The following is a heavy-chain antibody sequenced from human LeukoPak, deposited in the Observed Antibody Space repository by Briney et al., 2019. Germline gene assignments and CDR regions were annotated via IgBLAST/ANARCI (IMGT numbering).Heavy chain of an antibody. CDR1: GYTFTSYG. CDR3: ARDKAAMGYFDY. D-gene: IGHD5-18*01. CDR2: ISAYNGNT. V-gene: IGHV1-18*01. J-gene: IGHJ4*02. Sequence: ASVKVSCKASGYTFTSYGISWVRQAPGQGLEWMGWISAYNGNTNYAQKLRGRVTMTTDTSTSTAYMELRSLRSDDTAVYYCARDKAAMGYFDYWGQGTLVTVSS.